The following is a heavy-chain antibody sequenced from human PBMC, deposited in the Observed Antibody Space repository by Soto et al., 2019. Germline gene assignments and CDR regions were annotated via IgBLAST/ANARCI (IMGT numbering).Heavy chain of an antibody. D-gene: IGHD3-10*01. J-gene: IGHJ4*02. V-gene: IGHV1-18*01. CDR3: ARDLDPPRRPYYYGSGSYSY. CDR2: ISAYNGNT. Sequence: AASVKVSFKASGYTFTSYGISWLRQAPGQGLEWMGWISAYNGNTNYAQKLQGRVTMTTGTSTSTAYMELRSLRSDDTAVYYCARDLDPPRRPYYYGSGSYSYWGQGTLVTVSS. CDR1: GYTFTSYG.